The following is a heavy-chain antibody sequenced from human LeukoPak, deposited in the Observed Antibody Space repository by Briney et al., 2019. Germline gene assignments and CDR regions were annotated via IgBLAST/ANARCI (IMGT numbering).Heavy chain of an antibody. CDR1: GFSFNTYS. D-gene: IGHD4-23*01. J-gene: IGHJ4*02. V-gene: IGHV3-21*01. CDR3: ARALYGGNSNFNY. CDR2: ISDNSYWI. Sequence: GGSLRLSCAASGFSFNTYSMSWVRQAPGKGLEWVSSISDNSYWIYYSDSVEGRFTISRDNAKNSLFLQMNSLRAEDTAVYHCARALYGGNSNFNYWGQGTLVTVSS.